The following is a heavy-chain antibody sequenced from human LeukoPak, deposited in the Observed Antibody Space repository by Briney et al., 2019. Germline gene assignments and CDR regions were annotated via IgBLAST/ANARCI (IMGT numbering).Heavy chain of an antibody. V-gene: IGHV4-59*01. D-gene: IGHD3-22*01. CDR2: IYYSGST. J-gene: IGHJ3*02. Sequence: TSETLSLTCAVYGGSFSGYYWSWIRQPPGKGLEWIGYIYYSGSTNYNPSLKSRVTISVDTSRNQFSLKLSSVTAADTAVYYCARGSYYDSSGVDAFDIWGQGTMVTVSS. CDR1: GGSFSGYY. CDR3: ARGSYYDSSGVDAFDI.